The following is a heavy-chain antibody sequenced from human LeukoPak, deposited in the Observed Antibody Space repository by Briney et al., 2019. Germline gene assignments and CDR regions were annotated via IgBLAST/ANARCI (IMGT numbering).Heavy chain of an antibody. CDR3: ARVPYGSGSYYVDY. CDR2: ISAYNGNT. V-gene: IGHV1-18*01. J-gene: IGHJ4*02. Sequence: ASVKVSCKASGYTFTSYGISWVRQAPGQGLEWMGWISAYNGNTNYAQKLQGRVTMTTDTSTSTAYMELRSLRSDDTAVYYCARVPYGSGSYYVDYWGQGTLVTVSS. CDR1: GYTFTSYG. D-gene: IGHD3-10*01.